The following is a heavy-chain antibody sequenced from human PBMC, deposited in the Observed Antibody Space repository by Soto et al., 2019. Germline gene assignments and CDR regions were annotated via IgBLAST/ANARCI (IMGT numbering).Heavy chain of an antibody. J-gene: IGHJ4*02. CDR3: AKDLKRGSSWSGPSPYYFDY. V-gene: IGHV3-23*01. D-gene: IGHD6-13*01. CDR1: GFTFSSYA. CDR2: ISGSGGST. Sequence: GGSLRLSCAASGFTFSSYAMSWVRQAPGKGLEWVSAISGSGGSTYYADSVKGRFTISRDNSKNTLYLQMNSLRAEDTAVYYCAKDLKRGSSWSGPSPYYFDYWGQGTLVTVSS.